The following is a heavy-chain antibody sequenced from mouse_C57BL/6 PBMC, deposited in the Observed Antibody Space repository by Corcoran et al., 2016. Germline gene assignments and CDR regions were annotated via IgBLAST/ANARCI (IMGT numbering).Heavy chain of an antibody. Sequence: QIQLVQYGPELKKPGETGKISCKASGDTFTTYGMSWVKQAPGKGLKGMGWINTYSGVPTYADDFKGRFAFSLETSASTAYLQINNLKNDDTATYFCAREWYSNSSMDYWGQGTSVTVSS. CDR3: AREWYSNSSMDY. CDR2: INTYSGVP. CDR1: GDTFTTYG. D-gene: IGHD2-5*01. J-gene: IGHJ4*01. V-gene: IGHV9-3*01.